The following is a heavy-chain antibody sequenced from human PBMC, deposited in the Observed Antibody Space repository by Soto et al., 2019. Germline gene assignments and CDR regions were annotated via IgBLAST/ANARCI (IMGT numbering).Heavy chain of an antibody. CDR2: IYYSGST. CDR1: GGSISSSSYY. D-gene: IGHD6-13*01. V-gene: IGHV4-39*01. CDR3: ARHLSSSFNYFDY. J-gene: IGHJ4*02. Sequence: LSLTCTVSGGSISSSSYYWGWIRQPPGKGLEWIGSIYYSGSTYYNPSLKSRVTISVDTSKNQFSLKLSSVTAADTAVYYCARHLSSSFNYFDYWGQGTLVTVSS.